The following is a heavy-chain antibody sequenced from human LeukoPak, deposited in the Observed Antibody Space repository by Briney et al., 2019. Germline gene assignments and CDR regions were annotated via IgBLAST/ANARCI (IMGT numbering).Heavy chain of an antibody. D-gene: IGHD2-8*01. CDR1: GYTFTGYY. CDR3: ARGNGILGRIGVPIDY. J-gene: IGHJ4*02. Sequence: GASVKVSCKASGYTFTGYYMHWVRQAPGQGLEWMGWINPNSGGTNYAQKFQGRVTMTRDTSISTAYMELSRLRSDDTAVYYCARGNGILGRIGVPIDYWGQGTLVTVSS. CDR2: INPNSGGT. V-gene: IGHV1-2*02.